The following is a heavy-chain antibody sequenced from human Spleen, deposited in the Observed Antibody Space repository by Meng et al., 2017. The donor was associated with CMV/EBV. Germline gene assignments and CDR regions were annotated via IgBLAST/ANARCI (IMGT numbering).Heavy chain of an antibody. CDR1: GFTFNSYS. V-gene: IGHV3-21*01. Sequence: GESLKISCAASGFTFNSYSMTWVCQAPGKGLEWVASVTTSNDYTKYAASVKGRFTISRDNAKSSLYLQMNSLRAEDTAVYYCARDGISGGYYGMDVWGQGTTVTDSS. CDR2: VTTSNDYT. D-gene: IGHD4-23*01. J-gene: IGHJ6*02. CDR3: ARDGISGGYYGMDV.